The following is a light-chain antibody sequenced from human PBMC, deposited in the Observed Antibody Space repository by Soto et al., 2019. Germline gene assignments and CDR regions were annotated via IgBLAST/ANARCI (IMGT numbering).Light chain of an antibody. V-gene: IGLV3-21*02. CDR3: QVWDGSSDPFV. CDR2: DDS. J-gene: IGLJ1*01. CDR1: NIGSKS. Sequence: SYELTQPPSVSVAPGQTARITCGGKNIGSKSVHWYQQKPGQAPVLVVFDDSDRPSGIPERFSGSNSGSTATLTITWVEAGDEADYYCQVWDGSSDPFVFGPGTKVTVL.